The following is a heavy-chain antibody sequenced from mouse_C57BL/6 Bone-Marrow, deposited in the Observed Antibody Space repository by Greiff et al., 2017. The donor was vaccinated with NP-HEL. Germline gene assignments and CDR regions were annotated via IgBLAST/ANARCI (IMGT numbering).Heavy chain of an antibody. CDR1: GFTFSDAW. J-gene: IGHJ4*01. CDR2: IRNKANNHAT. V-gene: IGHV6-6*01. Sequence: EVKLVESGGGLVQPGGSMKLSCAASGFTFSDAWMDWVRQSPEKGLEWVAEIRNKANNHATYYVESVKGRFTISIDDSKSSVYLQMNSLRAEDTGIYYCTRRPGTGAMDYWGQGTSVTVSS. D-gene: IGHD4-1*01. CDR3: TRRPGTGAMDY.